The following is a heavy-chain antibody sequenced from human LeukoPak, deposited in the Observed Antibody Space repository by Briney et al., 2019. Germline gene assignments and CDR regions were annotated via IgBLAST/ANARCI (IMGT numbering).Heavy chain of an antibody. Sequence: KPSETLSLTCTVSGGSISSYYWSWIRQPPGKGLEWIGYIYYSGSTNYNPSLKSRVTISVDTSKNQFSLKLSSVTAADTAVYYCARLARETSYPPHFDYWGQGTLVTVSS. CDR3: ARLARETSYPPHFDY. CDR1: GGSISSYY. V-gene: IGHV4-59*08. J-gene: IGHJ4*02. CDR2: IYYSGST.